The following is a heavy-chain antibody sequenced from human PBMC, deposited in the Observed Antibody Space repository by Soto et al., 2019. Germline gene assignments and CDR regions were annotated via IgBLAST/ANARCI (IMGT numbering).Heavy chain of an antibody. Sequence: QVQLVQSGAEVKRPGSSVKVSCESSGDTFNSYLISWVRQAPGQGLEWMGGIIPIIRVTHYAQRFQGRVTSSALSSTGTAYMELTNLGFEDTALYYCARESLGAKGAEHWGQGTLVTVSS. CDR1: GDTFNSYL. CDR2: IIPIIRVT. J-gene: IGHJ4*02. D-gene: IGHD7-27*01. CDR3: ARESLGAKGAEH. V-gene: IGHV1-69*17.